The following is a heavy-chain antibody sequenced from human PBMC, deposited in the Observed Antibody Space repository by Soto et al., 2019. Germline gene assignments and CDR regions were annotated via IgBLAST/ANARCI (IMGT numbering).Heavy chain of an antibody. J-gene: IGHJ4*02. CDR2: INHSGST. D-gene: IGHD3-10*01. CDR1: GGSFSGYY. Sequence: TLSLTCAVYGGSFSGYYWSWIRQPPGKGLEWIGEINHSGSTNYNPSLKSRVTISVDTSKNQFSLKLSSVTAADTAVYYCARSLLWFGELTFDYWGQGTLVTVSS. CDR3: ARSLLWFGELTFDY. V-gene: IGHV4-34*01.